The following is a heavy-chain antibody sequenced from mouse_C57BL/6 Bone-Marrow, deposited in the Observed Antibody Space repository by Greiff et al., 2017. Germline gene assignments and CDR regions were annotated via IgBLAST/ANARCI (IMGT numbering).Heavy chain of an antibody. J-gene: IGHJ2*01. CDR2: INPNNGGT. CDR3: AREVIYDGYYYLDY. D-gene: IGHD2-3*01. V-gene: IGHV1-18*01. CDR1: GYTFTDYN. Sequence: VQLQQSGPELVKPGASVKIPCKASGYTFTDYNMDWVKQSHGKSLEWIGDINPNNGGTIYNQKFKGKATLTVDKSSSTAYMELRSLTSEDTAVYYCAREVIYDGYYYLDYWGQGTTLTVSS.